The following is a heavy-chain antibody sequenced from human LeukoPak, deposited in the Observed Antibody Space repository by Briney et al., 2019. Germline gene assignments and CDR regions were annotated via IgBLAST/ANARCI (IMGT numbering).Heavy chain of an antibody. CDR3: ASEKWGIVGAGHAFDI. J-gene: IGHJ3*02. CDR2: IYTSGST. V-gene: IGHV4-61*02. D-gene: IGHD1-26*01. CDR1: GGSISSGSYY. Sequence: PSETLSLTCTVSGGSISSGSYYWSWIRQPAGKGLEWIGRIYTSGSTNYNPSLKSRVTISVDTSKNQFSLKLSSVTAADTAVYYCASEKWGIVGAGHAFDIWGQGTMVTVSS.